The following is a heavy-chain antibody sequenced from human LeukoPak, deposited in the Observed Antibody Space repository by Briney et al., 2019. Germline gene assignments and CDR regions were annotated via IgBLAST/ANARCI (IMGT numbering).Heavy chain of an antibody. CDR3: ARDIRRGVPFNNFFPYFGLDV. Sequence: SETLSLTCTVSGGYFNNHYWTWIRQLPGKGLEWIGYIYDSANTNSNPSLKGRITISLDSSKKQFSLNLTSATAADTAVYYCARDIRRGVPFNNFFPYFGLDVWGKGTPVTVSS. CDR1: GGYFNNHY. CDR2: IYDSANT. V-gene: IGHV4-59*11. D-gene: IGHD3-10*01. J-gene: IGHJ6*04.